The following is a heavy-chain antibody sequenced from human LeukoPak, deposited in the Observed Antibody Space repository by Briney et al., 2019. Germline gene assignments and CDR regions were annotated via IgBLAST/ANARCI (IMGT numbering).Heavy chain of an antibody. CDR3: ARHTFGRPLDP. CDR1: GDSINSSY. CDR2: VYYTGDA. V-gene: IGHV4-59*08. Sequence: SETLSLTCHVSGDSINSSYWSWIRQPPGKGLEWIGYVYYTGDASYNPSLKSRVIISQDTAKSQFSLRVSSVTAADTAVYYCARHTFGRPLDPWGQGTLVTVSS. D-gene: IGHD3-3*01. J-gene: IGHJ5*02.